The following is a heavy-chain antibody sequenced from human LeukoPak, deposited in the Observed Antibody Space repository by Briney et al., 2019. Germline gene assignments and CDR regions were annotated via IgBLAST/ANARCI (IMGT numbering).Heavy chain of an antibody. CDR1: GFTFSSYA. V-gene: IGHV3-23*01. Sequence: GGSLRLSCAASGFTFSSYAMSWVRQAPGKGLEWVSAISGSGDSTFYADSVKGRFTISKDNPKNTLYLQMKSLRSEDTAVYYCARDSSGWYGNAFDLWGQGTMVTVSS. CDR3: ARDSSGWYGNAFDL. CDR2: ISGSGDST. D-gene: IGHD6-19*01. J-gene: IGHJ3*01.